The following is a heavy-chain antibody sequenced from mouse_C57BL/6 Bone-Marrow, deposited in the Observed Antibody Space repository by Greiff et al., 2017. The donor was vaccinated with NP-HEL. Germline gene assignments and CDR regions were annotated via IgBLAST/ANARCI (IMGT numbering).Heavy chain of an antibody. D-gene: IGHD1-1*02. CDR2: IHPNSGST. V-gene: IGHV1-64*01. CDR3: ARLRVDWYFDV. J-gene: IGHJ1*03. Sequence: QVQLQQPGAELVKPGASVKLSCKASGYTFTSYWMHWVKQRPGQGLEWIGMIHPNSGSTNYNEKFKSKATLTVDKSSSTAYMQLSSLTSEDSAVYYCARLRVDWYFDVWGTGTTVTVSS. CDR1: GYTFTSYW.